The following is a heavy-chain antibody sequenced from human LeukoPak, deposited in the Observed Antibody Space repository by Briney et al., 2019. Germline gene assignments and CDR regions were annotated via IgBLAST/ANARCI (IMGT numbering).Heavy chain of an antibody. CDR2: IYHSGST. J-gene: IGHJ4*02. CDR1: GGSFSGYY. V-gene: IGHV4-34*01. D-gene: IGHD3-3*01. CDR3: ARQRSGGAVHFDY. Sequence: PSETLSLTCAVYGGSFSGYYWSWIRQPPGKGLEWIGYIYHSGSTYYNPSLKSRVTISVDRSKDQFSLKLSSVTAADTAVYYCARQRSGGAVHFDYGGQGTLVTVSS.